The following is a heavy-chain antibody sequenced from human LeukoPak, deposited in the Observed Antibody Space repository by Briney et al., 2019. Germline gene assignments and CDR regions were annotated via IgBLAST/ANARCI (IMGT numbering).Heavy chain of an antibody. CDR2: IRYDGTDK. J-gene: IGHJ4*02. CDR1: EFTFSSYG. CDR3: AKDYIYNIDY. D-gene: IGHD1-14*01. V-gene: IGHV3-30*02. Sequence: PGGSLRLSCAASEFTFSSYGMHWVRQAPGKGLEWVAFIRYDGTDKYYADSVKGRFTISRDNSKNTLYLQMNSLRGEDTAVYYCAKDYIYNIDYWGQGTLVTVSS.